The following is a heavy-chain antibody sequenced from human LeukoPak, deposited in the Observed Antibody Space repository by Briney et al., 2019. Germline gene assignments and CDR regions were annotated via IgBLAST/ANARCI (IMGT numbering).Heavy chain of an antibody. J-gene: IGHJ3*02. V-gene: IGHV4-59*08. D-gene: IGHD3-22*01. CDR2: IYYSGST. CDR1: GGSISNYY. Sequence: SETLSLTCTVSGGSISNYYWSWVRQPPGKELEWIGYIYYSGSTNYNPSLTSRVTIPVDTSKNQFSLNLSSVTAADTAVYYCARPSRTGSGWDAFDIWGQGTMVTVSS. CDR3: ARPSRTGSGWDAFDI.